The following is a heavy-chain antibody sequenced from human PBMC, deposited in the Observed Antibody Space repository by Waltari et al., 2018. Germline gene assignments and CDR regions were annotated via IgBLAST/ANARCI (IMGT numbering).Heavy chain of an antibody. Sequence: EVQLVESGGGVVQPGRSLRLSCAASGFTFGDYALPWVRQAPGKGLEWVSGISWNSGSIGYADSVKGRFTISRDNAKNSLYLQMNSLRAEDTALYYCAKGGYYGSGSYYNLLDYWGQGTLVTVSS. CDR1: GFTFGDYA. CDR3: AKGGYYGSGSYYNLLDY. J-gene: IGHJ4*02. CDR2: ISWNSGSI. V-gene: IGHV3-9*01. D-gene: IGHD3-10*01.